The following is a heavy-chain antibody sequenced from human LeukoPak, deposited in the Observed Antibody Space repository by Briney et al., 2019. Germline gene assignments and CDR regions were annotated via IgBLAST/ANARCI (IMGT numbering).Heavy chain of an antibody. CDR2: ISSNGGST. V-gene: IGHV3-64*01. Sequence: GGSLRLSCAASGFTFSSYAMHWVRQAPGKGLEYVSAISSNGGSTYYANSVRGRFTISRDNSKNTLYLQMGSLRAEDMAVYYCARAVRIAAREDWFDPWGQGTLVTVSS. D-gene: IGHD6-6*01. CDR1: GFTFSSYA. J-gene: IGHJ5*02. CDR3: ARAVRIAAREDWFDP.